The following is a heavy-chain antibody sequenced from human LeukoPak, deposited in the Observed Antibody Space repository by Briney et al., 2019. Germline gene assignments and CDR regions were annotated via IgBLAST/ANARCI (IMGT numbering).Heavy chain of an antibody. CDR3: ARALSGCDYRPHFDYYYYYMDV. CDR2: INWNGGST. Sequence: GGSLRLSCAASGFTFDDYGMSWVRQAPGKGLEWVSGINWNGGSTGYADSVKGRFTISRDNAKNSLYLQMNSLRAEDTALYYCARALSGCDYRPHFDYYYYYMDVWGRGTTVTVSS. J-gene: IGHJ6*03. CDR1: GFTFDDYG. V-gene: IGHV3-20*04. D-gene: IGHD5-12*01.